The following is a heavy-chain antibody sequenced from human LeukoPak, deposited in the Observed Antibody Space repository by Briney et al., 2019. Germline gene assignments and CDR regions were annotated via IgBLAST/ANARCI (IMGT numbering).Heavy chain of an antibody. V-gene: IGHV1-2*02. D-gene: IGHD5-24*01. CDR3: ARDRYGDGFAHFDY. Sequence: ASVKVSCKASGYTFTGYYIHWVRQAPGQGLEWMGWITPGGGTNYPQKFQGRVAITWDTSITTAYMDLSRLTSDDTAVYYCARDRYGDGFAHFDYWGQGALVTVSS. CDR1: GYTFTGYY. CDR2: ITPGGGT. J-gene: IGHJ4*02.